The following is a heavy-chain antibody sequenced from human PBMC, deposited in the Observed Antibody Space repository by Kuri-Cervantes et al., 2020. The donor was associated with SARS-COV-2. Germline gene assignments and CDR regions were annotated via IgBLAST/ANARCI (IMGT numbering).Heavy chain of an antibody. D-gene: IGHD6-25*01. V-gene: IGHV3-23*01. Sequence: GESLKISCAASGFTFNSYAMSWVRQAPGKGLEWVSAISGSGGSTYYADSVKGRFTISRDNSKNTLYLQMNSLRAEDTAVYYCAKDQAAFGLWGRGTLVTVSS. CDR2: ISGSGGST. CDR1: GFTFNSYA. J-gene: IGHJ2*01. CDR3: AKDQAAFGL.